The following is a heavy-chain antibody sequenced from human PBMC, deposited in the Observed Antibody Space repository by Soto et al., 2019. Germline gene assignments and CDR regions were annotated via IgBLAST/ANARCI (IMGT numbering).Heavy chain of an antibody. Sequence: QVQLVQSGAEVKKPGSSVKVSFKASGATCSSYAVSWVRQAPGQGLEWMGGIIPIFGTANYAQKFQGRVTITADESTSTAYMELSSLRSEDTAVYYCAREWVYDSSKKLDYWGQGTLVTVSS. V-gene: IGHV1-69*12. J-gene: IGHJ4*02. CDR1: GATCSSYA. D-gene: IGHD3-22*01. CDR3: AREWVYDSSKKLDY. CDR2: IIPIFGTA.